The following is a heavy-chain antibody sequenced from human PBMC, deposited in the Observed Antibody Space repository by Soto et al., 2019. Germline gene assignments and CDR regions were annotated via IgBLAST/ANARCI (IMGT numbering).Heavy chain of an antibody. J-gene: IGHJ4*02. D-gene: IGHD3-16*01. CDR1: GFTFSSYG. Sequence: QVQLVESGGGVVQPGRSLRVSCAASGFTFSSYGMNWVRQAPGKGLEWVAIISYDGSDKYYADSVKSRFTISRDNSKNTLYLQMNSLRGEDTAVYYCAKNPESYAWGLEGYCDYWGQGTLVTVSS. CDR3: AKNPESYAWGLEGYCDY. V-gene: IGHV3-30*18. CDR2: ISYDGSDK.